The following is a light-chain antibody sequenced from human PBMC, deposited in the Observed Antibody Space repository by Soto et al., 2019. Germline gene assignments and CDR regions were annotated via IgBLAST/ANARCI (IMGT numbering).Light chain of an antibody. CDR3: QQYNNWPAWT. Sequence: EIVLTQSPGTLSLSPGERATLSCRASQSVSNNYLAWYQQKPGQAPRLLIYGASNRATGIPDRFSGSGSGTEFTLTISSLQSEDFAVYYCQQYNNWPAWTFGQGTKVEIK. J-gene: IGKJ1*01. CDR2: GAS. CDR1: QSVSNN. V-gene: IGKV3D-15*01.